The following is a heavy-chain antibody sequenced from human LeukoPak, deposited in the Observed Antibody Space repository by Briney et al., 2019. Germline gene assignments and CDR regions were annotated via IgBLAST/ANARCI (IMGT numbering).Heavy chain of an antibody. V-gene: IGHV3-23*01. CDR2: ISGSGAGT. Sequence: GGSLRLSCAASGFTFSSYAMSWVRQAPEKGLEWVSAISGSGAGTDYADSVRGRFTISRDNAKNTLHLQMNSLRAEDTAVYYCASLWFGGDHDFDYWGQGTLVTVSS. CDR3: ASLWFGGDHDFDY. J-gene: IGHJ4*02. D-gene: IGHD3-10*01. CDR1: GFTFSSYA.